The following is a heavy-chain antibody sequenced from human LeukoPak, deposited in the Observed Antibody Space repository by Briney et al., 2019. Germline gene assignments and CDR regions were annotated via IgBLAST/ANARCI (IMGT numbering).Heavy chain of an antibody. Sequence: GGSLRLSCAASGFTFSSYNMNWVRQAPGKGLEWLSYISSSSSTIYYADSVKGRFTVSRDNAKNSLFLQMNSLRAEDTAVYYCARAATGSSFGYYYWGQGTLVTVSS. CDR2: ISSSSSTI. D-gene: IGHD5-18*01. V-gene: IGHV3-48*04. J-gene: IGHJ4*02. CDR1: GFTFSSYN. CDR3: ARAATGSSFGYYY.